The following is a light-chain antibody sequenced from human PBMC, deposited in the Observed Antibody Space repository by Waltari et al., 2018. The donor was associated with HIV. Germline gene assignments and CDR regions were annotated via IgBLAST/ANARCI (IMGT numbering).Light chain of an antibody. J-gene: IGKJ1*01. CDR2: GAS. CDR3: QQYNNWPPWT. Sequence: EIVMTQSPATLSVSPGERATLSCRASESVGSNVAWYQQIPGPAPRLLIYGASTRATGFPVRFSGSGSGTEFTLTISSLQSEDFVVYYCQQYNNWPPWTFGQGTKVEVK. CDR1: ESVGSN. V-gene: IGKV3-15*01.